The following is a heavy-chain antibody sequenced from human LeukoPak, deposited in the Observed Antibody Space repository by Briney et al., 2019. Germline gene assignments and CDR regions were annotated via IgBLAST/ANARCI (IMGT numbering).Heavy chain of an antibody. V-gene: IGHV4-34*01. CDR2: INHSGST. CDR1: GGSFSGYY. J-gene: IGHJ3*02. D-gene: IGHD5-24*01. Sequence: SESLSLTCAVYGGSFSGYYWSWIRQPPGKGLEWIGEINHSGSTNYNASLKSRVTISADTSKNQISLKMSSVTAADTAVHYCARGGWLQLRAFDIWGQGTMVTVSP. CDR3: ARGGWLQLRAFDI.